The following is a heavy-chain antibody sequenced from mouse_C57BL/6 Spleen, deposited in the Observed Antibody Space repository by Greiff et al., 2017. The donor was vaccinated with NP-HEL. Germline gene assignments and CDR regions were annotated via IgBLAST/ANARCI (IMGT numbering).Heavy chain of an antibody. J-gene: IGHJ1*03. CDR3: ARNADFDD. V-gene: IGHV1-69*01. CDR2: IDLSDSYT. CDR1: GYTFTSYW. Sequence: QVQLQQPGAELVMPGASVKLSCKASGYTFTSYWMHWVKQRPGQGLEWIGEIDLSDSYTNYNQKFKGKSTLTVDKSSSTAYMQLSSLTYEDSAVYYCARNADFDDWGTGTTVTVSS.